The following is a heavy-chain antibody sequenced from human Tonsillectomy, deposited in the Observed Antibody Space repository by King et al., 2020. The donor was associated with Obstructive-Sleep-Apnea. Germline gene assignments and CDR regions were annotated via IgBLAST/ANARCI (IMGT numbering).Heavy chain of an antibody. V-gene: IGHV3-23*04. CDR1: GFTFSSYA. CDR3: ARGLEGYCSGGRCFVFDY. D-gene: IGHD2-15*01. CDR2: VSSSAGST. Sequence: VQLVESGGGLVQPGGSLRLSCAASGFTFSSYAMSWVRQAPGKGLEWVSAVSSSAGSTYSADSVKGRFTISRDNSKNTLSLQINSLRAEDTAVYYCARGLEGYCSGGRCFVFDYWGQGTLVTVSS. J-gene: IGHJ4*02.